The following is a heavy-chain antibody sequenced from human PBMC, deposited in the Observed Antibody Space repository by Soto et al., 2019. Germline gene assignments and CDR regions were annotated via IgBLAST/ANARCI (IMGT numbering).Heavy chain of an antibody. V-gene: IGHV4-59*01. D-gene: IGHD3-22*01. J-gene: IGHJ5*02. CDR2: IYYSGST. CDR1: GGSIISYY. Sequence: SETLSLTCNVHGGSIISYYWSWIRQPAGKGLEWIGYIYYSGSTNYNPSLKSRVTISVDTSKNQFALKLSSVTAADTAVYYCARGPRYYYDSSGYISNWFDPWGQGTLVTVSS. CDR3: ARGPRYYYDSSGYISNWFDP.